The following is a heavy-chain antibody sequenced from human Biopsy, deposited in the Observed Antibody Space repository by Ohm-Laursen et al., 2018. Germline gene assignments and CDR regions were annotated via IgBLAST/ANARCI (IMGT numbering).Heavy chain of an antibody. Sequence: ETLSLTCTVSGGSFTGHYWSWIRQPPGKGLEWIGHISCTGYTSYNASLKSRVTISVDTSRNHFSLRLSSLTAADTAVYYCARGSNDSGGLYFPRWGQGTLLTVSS. CDR1: GGSFTGHY. CDR2: ISCTGYT. D-gene: IGHD4-23*01. CDR3: ARGSNDSGGLYFPR. J-gene: IGHJ4*02. V-gene: IGHV4-59*11.